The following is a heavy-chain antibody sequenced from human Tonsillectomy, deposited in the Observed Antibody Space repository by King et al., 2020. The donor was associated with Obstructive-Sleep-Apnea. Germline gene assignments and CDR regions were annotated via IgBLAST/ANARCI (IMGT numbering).Heavy chain of an antibody. V-gene: IGHV3-30*18. Sequence: VQLVESGGGVVQPGRSLRLSCAASGFTFSSHGMHWVRQAPGKGLEWVAVISYDGSNKYYADSVKGRFTISRDNFKNTLYLQMDSLRGDDTAVYYCAKALGGRFGEFPSNWFDPWGQGTLVTVSS. CDR2: ISYDGSNK. D-gene: IGHD3-10*01. CDR3: AKALGGRFGEFPSNWFDP. J-gene: IGHJ5*02. CDR1: GFTFSSHG.